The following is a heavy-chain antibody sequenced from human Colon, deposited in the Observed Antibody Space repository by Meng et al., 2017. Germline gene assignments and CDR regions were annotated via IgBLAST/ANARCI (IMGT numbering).Heavy chain of an antibody. D-gene: IGHD2-15*01. CDR2: IYDSVST. V-gene: IGHV4-30-4*01. CDR1: GGSISSGDYH. Sequence: QVQLQESGPGLVKPSQTLSLTCTVSGGSISSGDYHWSWIRQPPGKGLEWIGYIYDSVSTYYNPSLKGRVTISVDTSKNQFSLKLSSVTAADTAVYYCAREGVATTNWFDPWGQGTLVTVSS. J-gene: IGHJ5*02. CDR3: AREGVATTNWFDP.